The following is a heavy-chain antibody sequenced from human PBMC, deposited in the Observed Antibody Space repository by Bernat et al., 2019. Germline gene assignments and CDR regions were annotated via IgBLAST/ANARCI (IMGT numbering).Heavy chain of an antibody. V-gene: IGHV3-23*04. J-gene: IGHJ3*02. CDR2: ISGSGGGT. D-gene: IGHD4-17*01. Sequence: VQLVESGGGVVQPGRSLRLSCAASGFTFSTYGMHWVRQAPGKGLEWVSAISGSGGGTYYADSVKGRFTISRDNSKNTLYLQMNSLRAEDTAVYYCAASVTTLAFDIWGQGTMVTVSS. CDR1: GFTFSTYG. CDR3: AASVTTLAFDI.